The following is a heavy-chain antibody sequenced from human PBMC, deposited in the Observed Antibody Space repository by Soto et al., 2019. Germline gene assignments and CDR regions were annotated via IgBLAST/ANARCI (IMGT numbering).Heavy chain of an antibody. V-gene: IGHV3-23*01. CDR2: ISGNTGHA. CDR3: AKVTSQYIWGSYLRYYDY. J-gene: IGHJ4*02. D-gene: IGHD3-16*02. Sequence: EVQMLESGGGLVQPGGSLRLSCAASGFPFSNYAMTWVRQAPGKGLEWVSGISGNTGHAYYADSVKDRFTISRDNSKNTLYLPMNRLRAEDTAVYYCAKVTSQYIWGSYLRYYDYWGQGTLVTVSS. CDR1: GFPFSNYA.